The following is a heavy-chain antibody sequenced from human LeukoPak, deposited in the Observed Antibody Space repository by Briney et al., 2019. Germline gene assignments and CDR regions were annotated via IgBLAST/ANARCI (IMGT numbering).Heavy chain of an antibody. CDR1: GFTFSSYS. D-gene: IGHD6-13*01. J-gene: IGHJ5*02. Sequence: PGGSLRLSCAASGFTFSSYSMNWVRQAPGKGLEWVSSISSSSSYIYSADSVKGRFTISRDNAKNSLYLQMDSLRAEDTAVYYCAGERAAAGRFDPWGQGTLVTASS. V-gene: IGHV3-21*01. CDR3: AGERAAAGRFDP. CDR2: ISSSSSYI.